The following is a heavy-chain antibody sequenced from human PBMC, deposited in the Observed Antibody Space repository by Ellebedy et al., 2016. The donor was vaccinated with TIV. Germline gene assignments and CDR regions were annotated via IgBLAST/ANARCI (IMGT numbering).Heavy chain of an antibody. V-gene: IGHV3-30*18. Sequence: GESLKISCAASGFTFSNCGMHWVRQAPGKGLEWVAVISYDGSTEYYADSVKGRFTISRDNSKNTLYPQMNSLRPEDTAIYYCAKVNTTMVTVFSYIEDWGQGTLVTVSS. CDR3: AKVNTTMVTVFSYIED. J-gene: IGHJ4*02. D-gene: IGHD5-18*01. CDR2: ISYDGSTE. CDR1: GFTFSNCG.